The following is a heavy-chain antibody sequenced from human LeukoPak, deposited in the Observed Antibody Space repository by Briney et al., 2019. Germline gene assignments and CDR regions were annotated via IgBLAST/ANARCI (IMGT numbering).Heavy chain of an antibody. CDR2: IKSKTDGGTT. CDR3: ATDLYYDSSGYYYGGFNAFDI. CDR1: GLTFSDAW. D-gene: IGHD3-22*01. J-gene: IGHJ3*02. Sequence: GGSLRLSCAASGLTFSDAWMSWVRQAPGKGLEWVGRIKSKTDGGTTDYAAPVKGRFTISRDDSKNTLYLQMNSLKTEDTAVYYCATDLYYDSSGYYYGGFNAFDIWGQGTMVTVSS. V-gene: IGHV3-15*01.